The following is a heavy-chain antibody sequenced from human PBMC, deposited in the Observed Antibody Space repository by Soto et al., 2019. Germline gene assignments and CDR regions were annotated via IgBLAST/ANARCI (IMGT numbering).Heavy chain of an antibody. D-gene: IGHD6-13*01. Sequence: QVQLVQSGPEVKKPGASVKVSCKASGYTFTSYGFSWVRQAPGQGLKWMGWITGFSGDTKYTQKLQSRVTMTIDTSTSTAYMELRSLRSDDTAVYYCARVLRIATTGDAFDIWGQGTMVSVSS. CDR1: GYTFTSYG. CDR3: ARVLRIATTGDAFDI. J-gene: IGHJ3*02. CDR2: ITGFSGDT. V-gene: IGHV1-18*01.